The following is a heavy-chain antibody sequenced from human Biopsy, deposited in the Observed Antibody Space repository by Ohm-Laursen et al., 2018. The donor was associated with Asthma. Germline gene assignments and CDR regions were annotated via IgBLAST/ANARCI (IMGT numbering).Heavy chain of an antibody. CDR3: ARTYYDFLTGQVKDVFGV. V-gene: IGHV1-3*04. J-gene: IGHJ3*01. Sequence: EASVKVSCKAPGYNFISFAIHWVRQAPGQRLEWMGWVNTGNGDTKYSQKFQGRVTITRDTSASTAYMELRSLRSEDTATYYCARTYYDFLTGQVKDVFGVWGQGTMVTVSS. CDR1: GYNFISFA. CDR2: VNTGNGDT. D-gene: IGHD3-9*01.